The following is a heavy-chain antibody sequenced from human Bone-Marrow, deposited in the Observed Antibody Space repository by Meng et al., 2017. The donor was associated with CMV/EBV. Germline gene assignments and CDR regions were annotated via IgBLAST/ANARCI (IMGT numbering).Heavy chain of an antibody. J-gene: IGHJ5*02. D-gene: IGHD2-2*01. V-gene: IGHV3-30*02. Sequence: GGSLRLSCAASGFTFSSYGMHWVRQAPGKGLEWVAFIRYDGSNKYYADSVKGRFTISRDNAKNSLYLQMNSLRAEDTAVYYCARAAEKYQLNWFDPWGQGTLVTVSS. CDR3: ARAAEKYQLNWFDP. CDR1: GFTFSSYG. CDR2: IRYDGSNK.